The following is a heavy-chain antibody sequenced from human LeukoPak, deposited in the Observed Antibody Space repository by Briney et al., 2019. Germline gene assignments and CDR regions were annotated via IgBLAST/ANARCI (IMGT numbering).Heavy chain of an antibody. D-gene: IGHD1-26*01. V-gene: IGHV1-18*01. J-gene: IGHJ6*03. CDR3: ARVSGGSKSPRDYYYYMDV. Sequence: ASVKVSCKASGSPFTSSGTSWWRRPPGQGLEGWEWTSLYNGNTNYAQKRQGRVTMTTDTSTSTAYMELRSLRSDDTAVYYCARVSGGSKSPRDYYYYMDVWGKGTTVTVSS. CDR2: TSLYNGNT. CDR1: GSPFTSSG.